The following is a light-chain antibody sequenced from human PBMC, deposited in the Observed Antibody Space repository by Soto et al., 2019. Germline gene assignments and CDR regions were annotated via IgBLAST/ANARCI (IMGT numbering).Light chain of an antibody. CDR1: SSDVGGFNF. CDR2: DVN. J-gene: IGLJ2*01. CDR3: SSYTTSSTLVI. V-gene: IGLV2-14*01. Sequence: QSALTQPASVSGSPGQSIILSCTGTSSDVGGFNFVSWYQQHPGKAPKVMIYDVNNRPSGVSDRFSGSKSGNTASLTISGIQAEDGADYYCSSYTTSSTLVIFGGGTKVTVL.